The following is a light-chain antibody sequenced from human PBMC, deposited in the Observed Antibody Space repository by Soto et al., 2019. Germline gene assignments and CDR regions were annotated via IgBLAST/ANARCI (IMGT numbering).Light chain of an antibody. J-gene: IGKJ1*01. CDR3: QQYNNWPRT. CDR2: GAS. V-gene: IGKV3-15*01. CDR1: QSVSSN. Sequence: DIVMAQSPATLSVSPGGRATLSCRASQSVSSNLAWYQQKPGQAPRLLMYGASTRATDIPARFSGSGSGTEFTLTISTLQSEDFAVYYCQQYNNWPRTFGQGTKVAIK.